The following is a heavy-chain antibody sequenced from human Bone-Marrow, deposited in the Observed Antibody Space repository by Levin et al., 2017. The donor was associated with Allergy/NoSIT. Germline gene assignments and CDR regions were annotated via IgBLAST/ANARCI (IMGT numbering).Heavy chain of an antibody. CDR2: ISAYSDNT. Sequence: GESLKISCKASGYTFTNYGISWVRQAPGQGLEWMGWISAYSDNTNYAQKFQGRVTMTTDTSTTTAYMDLRSLRSDDTAVYYCAIDHGSSNGFHYWGQGTLVTVSS. CDR1: GYTFTNYG. D-gene: IGHD6-13*01. J-gene: IGHJ4*02. V-gene: IGHV1-18*01. CDR3: AIDHGSSNGFHY.